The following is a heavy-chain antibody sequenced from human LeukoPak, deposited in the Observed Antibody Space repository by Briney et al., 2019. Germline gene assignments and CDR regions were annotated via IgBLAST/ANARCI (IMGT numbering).Heavy chain of an antibody. CDR3: ARDRCSNGIGCYYYYMDV. V-gene: IGHV3-21*01. Sequence: GGSLRLSCAASGFTFTSYSTSWVRQAPGKGLEWVSSISSDSTYIYYADSVKGRFTISRDNAKNSVYLQMNSLRGEDTAVYYCARDRCSNGIGCYYYYMDVWGKGTTVTISS. CDR1: GFTFTSYS. CDR2: ISSDSTYI. J-gene: IGHJ6*03. D-gene: IGHD2-8*01.